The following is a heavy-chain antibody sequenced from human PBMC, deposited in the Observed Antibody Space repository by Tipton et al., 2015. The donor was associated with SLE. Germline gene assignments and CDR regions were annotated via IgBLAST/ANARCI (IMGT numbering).Heavy chain of an antibody. CDR3: ARDEYRYDTTGYHLLGHFDF. Sequence: TLSLTCTVSGGSIISDGYYWSWIRQPPGKGLEWVGTVYYTGNTFYNPSLKSRVTISVDTSKNQFSLNLSSVTAADTAVYYCARDEYRYDTTGYHLLGHFDFWGQGTLVTVSS. V-gene: IGHV4-39*07. CDR2: VYYTGNT. CDR1: GGSIISDGYY. D-gene: IGHD3-22*01. J-gene: IGHJ4*02.